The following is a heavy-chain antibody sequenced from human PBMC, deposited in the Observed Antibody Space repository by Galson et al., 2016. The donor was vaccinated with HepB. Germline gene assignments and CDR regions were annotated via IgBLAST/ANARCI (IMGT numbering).Heavy chain of an antibody. Sequence: SVKVSCKASGYSFTNYAIHWVRQAPGQRFEWMGWIHPGDGRTRYSQKFEARITMTRDTPASTAYVEMNSLKSEDTAVYYCAKDWATPGIIEAVDYWGQGTLVTVSS. J-gene: IGHJ4*02. CDR1: GYSFTNYA. V-gene: IGHV1-3*01. D-gene: IGHD6-13*01. CDR3: AKDWATPGIIEAVDY. CDR2: IHPGDGRT.